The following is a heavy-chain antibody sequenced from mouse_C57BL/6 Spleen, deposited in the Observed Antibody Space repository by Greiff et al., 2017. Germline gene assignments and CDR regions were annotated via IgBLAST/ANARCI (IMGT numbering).Heavy chain of an antibody. CDR2: IDPEDGDT. CDR3: TTGTTVVANFDY. Sequence: VQLQQSGAELVRPGASVKLSCTASGFNIKDYYMHWVKQRPEQGLEWIGRIDPEDGDTEYAPKFQGKATMTADTSSNTAYLQRSSLTSEDTAVYYCTTGTTVVANFDYWGQGATLTVSS. V-gene: IGHV14-1*01. CDR1: GFNIKDYY. J-gene: IGHJ2*01. D-gene: IGHD1-1*01.